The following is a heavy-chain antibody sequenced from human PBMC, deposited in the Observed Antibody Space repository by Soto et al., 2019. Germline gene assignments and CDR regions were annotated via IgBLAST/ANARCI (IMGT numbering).Heavy chain of an antibody. CDR1: GFTFSNAW. D-gene: IGHD2-8*02. CDR3: ASADCPGAYCYSGAYNYGMDV. J-gene: IGHJ6*04. CDR2: IWYDGSNK. Sequence: GGSLRLSCAASGFTFSNAWMSWVRQAPGKGLEWVAIIWYDGSNKYYADSVKGRFTISRDNSKNTLYLQMNSLRAEDTALYYCASADCPGAYCYSGAYNYGMDVWGKGTTVTVSS. V-gene: IGHV3-33*08.